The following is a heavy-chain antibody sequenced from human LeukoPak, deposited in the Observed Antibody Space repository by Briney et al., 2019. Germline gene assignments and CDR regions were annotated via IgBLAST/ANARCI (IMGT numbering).Heavy chain of an antibody. CDR3: ARVLVATPNYYYYYMDV. J-gene: IGHJ6*03. CDR2: IIPIFGTA. CDR1: GGTFSSYA. Sequence: ASVKVSRKASGGTFSSYAISWVRQAPGQGLEWMGGIIPIFGTANYAQKFQGRVTITTDESTSTAYMELSSLRSEDTAVYYCARVLVATPNYYYYYMDVWGKGTTVTVSS. V-gene: IGHV1-69*05. D-gene: IGHD5-12*01.